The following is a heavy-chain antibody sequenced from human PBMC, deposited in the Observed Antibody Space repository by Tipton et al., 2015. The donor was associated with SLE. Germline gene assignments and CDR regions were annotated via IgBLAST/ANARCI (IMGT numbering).Heavy chain of an antibody. D-gene: IGHD5-24*01. Sequence: GSLRLSCAASGFTFSSYAMSWVRQAPGKGLEWVSAISGSGGSTYYADSEKGRFTISRDNAKNSLYLQMNSLRAEDTAVYYCARVEREMATIVDYYYYYMDVWGKGTTVTVSS. CDR2: ISGSGGST. J-gene: IGHJ6*03. CDR3: ARVEREMATIVDYYYYYMDV. V-gene: IGHV3-23*01. CDR1: GFTFSSYA.